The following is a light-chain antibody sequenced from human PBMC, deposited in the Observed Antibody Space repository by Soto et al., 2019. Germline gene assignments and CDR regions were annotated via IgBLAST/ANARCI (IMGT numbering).Light chain of an antibody. CDR1: QSISSY. J-gene: IGKJ1*01. CDR2: AAS. CDR3: QQSYSTPWT. V-gene: IGKV1-39*01. Sequence: DLQMTQSPSSLSASVGDRVTITCRASQSISSYLNWYQQKPGKAPKLLIYAASSLQIGVPSRFSGSGSGTDFTLTISSLQPEAFATYYCQQSYSTPWTFGQGTKVEIK.